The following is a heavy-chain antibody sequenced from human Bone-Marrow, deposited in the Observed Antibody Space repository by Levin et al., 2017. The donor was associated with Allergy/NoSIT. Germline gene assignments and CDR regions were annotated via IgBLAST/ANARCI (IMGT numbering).Heavy chain of an antibody. Sequence: SETLSLTCGVYGGSFTSYYWSWIRQPPGKGLEWIGEINHSGTTKYSPSLKSRVTMSVDTSENQISLRLSAVTAADTAVYYCAGAFASAGTDSIYFYYYGVDVWGQGTTVTVSS. V-gene: IGHV4-34*01. CDR2: INHSGTT. D-gene: IGHD6-13*01. J-gene: IGHJ6*02. CDR3: AGAFASAGTDSIYFYYYGVDV. CDR1: GGSFTSYY.